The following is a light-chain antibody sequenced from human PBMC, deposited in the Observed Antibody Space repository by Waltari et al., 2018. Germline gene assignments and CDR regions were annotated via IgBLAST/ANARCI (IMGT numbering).Light chain of an antibody. J-gene: IGLJ2*01. CDR3: ASWDGSLGGVI. V-gene: IGLV1-47*01. Sequence: QSVLSQPPSASGTPGQRVTISCSGTNYNIGNNYVYWYHQLPGTAPKLLIYRKTQRPSGVPDRFSGSKSGTSASLAISGLRSEDEAHYYCASWDGSLGGVIFGGGTKLTVL. CDR2: RKT. CDR1: NYNIGNNY.